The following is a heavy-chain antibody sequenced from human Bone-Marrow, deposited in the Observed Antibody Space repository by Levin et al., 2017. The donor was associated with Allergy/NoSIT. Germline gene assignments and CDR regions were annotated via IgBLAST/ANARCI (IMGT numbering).Heavy chain of an antibody. CDR2: INTNTGNP. J-gene: IGHJ5*02. Sequence: GESLKISCKASGYTFTSYAMNWVRQAPGQGLEWMGWINTNTGNPTYAQGFTGRFVFSLDTSVSTAYLQISSLKAEDTAVYYCAREATVTISGGWFDPWGQGTLVTVSS. D-gene: IGHD4-17*01. CDR1: GYTFTSYA. V-gene: IGHV7-4-1*02. CDR3: AREATVTISGGWFDP.